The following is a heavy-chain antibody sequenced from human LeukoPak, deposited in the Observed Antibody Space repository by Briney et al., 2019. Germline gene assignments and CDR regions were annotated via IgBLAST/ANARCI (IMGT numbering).Heavy chain of an antibody. V-gene: IGHV3-23*01. CDR1: GFTFSSYA. Sequence: PGGSLRLSCAASGFTFSSYAMSWVRQAPGKGLEWVLGISGSGGSTYYADSVKGRFTISRDNSKNTLYLQMNSLRAEDTAVYYCAKSESGYSYGYSYWGQGTLVTVSS. D-gene: IGHD5-18*01. CDR3: AKSESGYSYGYSY. J-gene: IGHJ4*02. CDR2: ISGSGGST.